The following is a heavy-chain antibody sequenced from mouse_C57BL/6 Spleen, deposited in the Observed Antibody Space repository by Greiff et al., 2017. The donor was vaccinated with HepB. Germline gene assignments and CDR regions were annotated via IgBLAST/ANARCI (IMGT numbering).Heavy chain of an antibody. CDR3: AREHYGSSPDC. Sequence: EVQLQQSGPELVKPGASVKISCKASGYTFTDYYMNWVKQSHGKSLEWIGDINPNNGGTSYNQKFKGKATLTVDKSSSTAYMELRSLTSEDSAVYYCAREHYGSSPDCWGQGTTLTVSS. CDR1: GYTFTDYY. CDR2: INPNNGGT. V-gene: IGHV1-26*01. J-gene: IGHJ2*01. D-gene: IGHD1-1*01.